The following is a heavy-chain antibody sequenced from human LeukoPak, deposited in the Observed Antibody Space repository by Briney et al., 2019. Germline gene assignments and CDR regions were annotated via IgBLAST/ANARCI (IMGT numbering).Heavy chain of an antibody. D-gene: IGHD2-21*01. V-gene: IGHV3-66*02. CDR3: ARDYSLAY. J-gene: IGHJ4*02. CDR2: IYSGAST. CDR1: GFTVSSNY. Sequence: GGSLTLSCAASGFTVSSNYMSWVRQAPGKGLEWVSVIYSGASTYYADSVKRRFTISRDNSKNTLYLQMNSLRAEDTAVYYCARDYSLAYWGQGTLVTVSS.